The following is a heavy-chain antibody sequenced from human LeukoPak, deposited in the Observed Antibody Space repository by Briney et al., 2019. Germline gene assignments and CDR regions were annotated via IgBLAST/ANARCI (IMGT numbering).Heavy chain of an antibody. CDR1: GGSFSGYY. CDR2: INHSGST. Sequence: SETLSLTCAVYGGSFSGYYWSWIRQPPGKGLEWIGEINHSGSTNYNPSLKSRVTISVDTSKNQFSLKLSSVTAADTAVYYCARGGHTVPYYYDSSGYAFDIWGQGTMVTVSS. V-gene: IGHV4-34*01. CDR3: ARGGHTVPYYYDSSGYAFDI. J-gene: IGHJ3*02. D-gene: IGHD3-22*01.